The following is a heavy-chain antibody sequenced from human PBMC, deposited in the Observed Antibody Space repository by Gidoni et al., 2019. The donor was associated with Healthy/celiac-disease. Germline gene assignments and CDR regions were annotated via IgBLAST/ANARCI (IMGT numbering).Heavy chain of an antibody. CDR1: GSPFTGYY. CDR2: INPNSGGT. D-gene: IGHD3-16*01. V-gene: IGHV1-2*02. CDR3: ARGRSGLGGWFDP. Sequence: QAQLAQPGAEVKKPGASVKVSCTASGSPFTGYYIHWVRQAPGQGLEWMGWINPNSGGTNYAQKFQGRVTMTRDTSISTAYMELSRLRSDDTAVYYCARGRSGLGGWFDPWGQGTLVTVSS. J-gene: IGHJ5*02.